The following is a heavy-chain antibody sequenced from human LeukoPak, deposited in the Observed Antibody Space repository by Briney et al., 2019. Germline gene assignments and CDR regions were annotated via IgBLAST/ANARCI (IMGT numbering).Heavy chain of an antibody. V-gene: IGHV3-30-3*01. Sequence: GGSLRLSCAASGFSFRNYAMHWVRQAPGKGLEWVAVMSSDGSDKYYADSVKGRFTTSRDNSQNTLVLQMNSLRAEDTAMYYCARVGSYGSGTFYYYFDYWGQGTLVAVSS. J-gene: IGHJ4*02. CDR1: GFSFRNYA. D-gene: IGHD3-10*01. CDR2: MSSDGSDK. CDR3: ARVGSYGSGTFYYYFDY.